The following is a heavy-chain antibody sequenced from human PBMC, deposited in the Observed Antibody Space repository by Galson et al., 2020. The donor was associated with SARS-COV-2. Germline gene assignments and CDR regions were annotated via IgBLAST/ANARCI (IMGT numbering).Heavy chain of an antibody. CDR1: GFTFSRCA. V-gene: IGHV3-30*04. Sequence: GGSLRLSCAASGFTFSRCALPWVRQAPGKGLACVSVISYYARNKHYAYSVKGRFTISRDNSKNTLYLQMNSLRPEDTAVYSCARDYYDSSGYSTNGMDVWGQGTTVTVSS. CDR3: ARDYYDSSGYSTNGMDV. CDR2: ISYYARNK. D-gene: IGHD3-22*01. J-gene: IGHJ6*02.